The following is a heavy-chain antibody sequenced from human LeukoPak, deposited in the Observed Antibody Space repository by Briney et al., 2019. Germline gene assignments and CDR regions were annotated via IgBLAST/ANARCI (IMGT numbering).Heavy chain of an antibody. CDR2: ISAYNGNT. D-gene: IGHD3-10*01. V-gene: IGHV1-18*01. Sequence: ASVKVSCKASGYTFTSYGISWVRQAPGQGLEWMGWISAYNGNTNYAQKLQGRVTMTTDTSTSTAYMELRSLRSDDTAVYYRARAPRMDRQELLWFGEPHYGMDVWGQGTTVTVSS. CDR1: GYTFTSYG. CDR3: ARAPRMDRQELLWFGEPHYGMDV. J-gene: IGHJ6*02.